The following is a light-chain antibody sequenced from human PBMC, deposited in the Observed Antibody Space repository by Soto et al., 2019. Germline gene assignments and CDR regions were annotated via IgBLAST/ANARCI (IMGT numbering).Light chain of an antibody. CDR3: QQYNNCPPET. Sequence: EIVMTQSPVTLSVSPRARVTLPCMASQNSSRSLAWYQQQPGQGPSLLIYGTSTRAGGVPARFSGSGSGTEFTLTISSLQSEDFAVYYCQQYNNCPPETFGQGTKVDIK. V-gene: IGKV3-15*01. CDR2: GTS. J-gene: IGKJ1*01. CDR1: QNSSRS.